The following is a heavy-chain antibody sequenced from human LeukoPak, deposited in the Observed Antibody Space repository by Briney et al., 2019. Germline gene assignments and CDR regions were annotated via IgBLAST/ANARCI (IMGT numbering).Heavy chain of an antibody. D-gene: IGHD2-2*01. J-gene: IGHJ3*02. CDR2: IYTSGST. Sequence: SETLSLTCTVSGGSLSSYYWSWIRQPAGKGLEWIGRIYTSGSTNYNPSLKSRVTISVDTSKNQFSLKLSSVTAADTAVYFCAGIGQYQLLPHAFDIWGQGTMVTVSS. CDR1: GGSLSSYY. V-gene: IGHV4-4*07. CDR3: AGIGQYQLLPHAFDI.